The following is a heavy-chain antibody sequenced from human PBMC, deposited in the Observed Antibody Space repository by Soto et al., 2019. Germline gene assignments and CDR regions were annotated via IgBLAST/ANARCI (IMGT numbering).Heavy chain of an antibody. Sequence: EVQLVESGGALVQPGGSLRLSCAASGFTFSSYWMHWVRQAPGKGLVWVSRINSDGSSTSYADSVKGRFTISRDNAKITLYLQMNSLRAEDTAVYYCARTSLVVAAATREDYWGQGTLVTVSS. D-gene: IGHD2-15*01. J-gene: IGHJ4*02. V-gene: IGHV3-74*01. CDR1: GFTFSSYW. CDR2: INSDGSST. CDR3: ARTSLVVAAATREDY.